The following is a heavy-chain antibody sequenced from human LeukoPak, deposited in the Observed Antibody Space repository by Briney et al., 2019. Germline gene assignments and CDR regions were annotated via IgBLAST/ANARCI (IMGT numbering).Heavy chain of an antibody. CDR1: GGSFSGYY. J-gene: IGHJ6*02. V-gene: IGHV4-34*01. CDR3: ASLKARTYYYYGMDV. Sequence: PSETLSLTCAVYGGSFSGYYWSWIRQPPGKGLEWIGEINHSGSTNYNPSLKSRVTRSVDTSKNQFSLKLSSVNAADTAVYYCASLKARTYYYYGMDVWGQGATVTVSS. CDR2: INHSGST.